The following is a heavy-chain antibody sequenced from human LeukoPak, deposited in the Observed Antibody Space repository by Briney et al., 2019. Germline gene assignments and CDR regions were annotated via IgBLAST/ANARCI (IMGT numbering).Heavy chain of an antibody. D-gene: IGHD2-2*01. Sequence: GGSLRLSCAASGFTFSNYAMSWVRQAPGKGLEWVSAVSASGGSTYYADSVKGRFTISRDNSKNTLYLQLNSLRAEDTAVYYCAKDLGYCSSTSCSWDYWGQGTLVTVSS. V-gene: IGHV3-23*01. CDR1: GFTFSNYA. CDR3: AKDLGYCSSTSCSWDY. J-gene: IGHJ4*02. CDR2: VSASGGST.